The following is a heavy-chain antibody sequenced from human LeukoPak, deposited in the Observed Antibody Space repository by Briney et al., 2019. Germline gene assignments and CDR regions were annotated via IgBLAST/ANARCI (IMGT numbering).Heavy chain of an antibody. CDR3: AKVRILVGSGSWDY. Sequence: PGGSLRLSCAASGFTFSSYAMSWVRQAPGKGLEWVSAIGGSGGSTYCADSVKGRFTISRDNSKNTLYLQMNSLRAEDTAVYYCAKVRILVGSGSWDYWGQGTLVTVSS. J-gene: IGHJ4*02. CDR2: IGGSGGST. V-gene: IGHV3-23*01. D-gene: IGHD3-10*01. CDR1: GFTFSSYA.